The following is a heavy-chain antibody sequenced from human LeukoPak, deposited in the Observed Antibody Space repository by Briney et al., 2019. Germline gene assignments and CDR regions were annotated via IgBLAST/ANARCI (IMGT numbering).Heavy chain of an antibody. V-gene: IGHV3-15*01. J-gene: IGHJ4*02. CDR2: IRSKTDGGTT. CDR3: RASSY. Sequence: GGSLRLSCAASGFTFSSYAMSWVRQAPGKGLEWVGRIRSKTDGGTTDYAAPVRGRFTISRDESKNTLYLQMNSLKTEDTAAYYCRASSYWGQGTLVTVSS. CDR1: GFTFSSYA.